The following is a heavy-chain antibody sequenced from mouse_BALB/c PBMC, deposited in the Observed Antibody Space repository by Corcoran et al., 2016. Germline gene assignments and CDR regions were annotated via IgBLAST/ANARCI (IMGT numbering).Heavy chain of an antibody. CDR2: IDPFNGGT. J-gene: IGHJ4*01. CDR1: GYSFTSYY. CDR3: ARRPYGKDYAMDY. V-gene: IGHV1S135*01. Sequence: QQSGPELMKPGASVKISCKASGYSFTSYYMHWVKQSHGKSLEWIGYIDPFNGGTSYNQKFKGKATLTVDKSSSTAYMHLSSLTSEDSAVYYCARRPYGKDYAMDYWGQGTSVTVSS. D-gene: IGHD2-1*01.